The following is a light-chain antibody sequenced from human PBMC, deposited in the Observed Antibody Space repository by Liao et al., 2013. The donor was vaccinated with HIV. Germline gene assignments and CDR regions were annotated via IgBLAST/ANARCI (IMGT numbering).Light chain of an antibody. J-gene: IGLJ2*01. CDR2: FDK. V-gene: IGLV3-21*01. CDR3: QVWDRSCEVI. CDR1: DIGKKG. Sequence: SYVLTQTPSVSLAPGQTARISCGGDDIGKKGVQWYQQKPGQAPVVVIRFDKDRPSGIPERFSGSNSGDAATLSISRVEAGDEADYYCQVWDRSCEVIFGGGTQLTV.